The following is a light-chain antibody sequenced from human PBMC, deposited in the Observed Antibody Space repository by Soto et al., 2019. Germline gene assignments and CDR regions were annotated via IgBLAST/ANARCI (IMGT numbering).Light chain of an antibody. CDR3: SSYTSSSTLESV. J-gene: IGLJ1*01. CDR1: SSDVGGYNY. CDR2: DVS. Sequence: QSALTQPASVSGSPGQSITISCTGTSSDVGGYNYVSWYQQHPGKAPKLMIYDVSNRPSGVSNRFSGSESGNTASLTISGLQAEDEADYYCSSYTSSSTLESVFGTGTKLTVL. V-gene: IGLV2-14*01.